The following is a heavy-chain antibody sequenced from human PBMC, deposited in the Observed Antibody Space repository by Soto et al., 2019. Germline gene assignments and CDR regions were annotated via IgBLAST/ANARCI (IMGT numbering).Heavy chain of an antibody. CDR1: GFTFDDYA. CDR2: ISWNSGSI. CDR3: AKDKGDSSSSGIAAAGTFDY. Sequence: GGSLRLSCAASGFTFDDYAMHWVRQTPGKGLEWVSGISWNSGSIGYADSVKGRFTISRDNAKNSLYLQMNSLRAEDTALYYCAKDKGDSSSSGIAAAGTFDYWGQGTLVTVSS. V-gene: IGHV3-9*01. D-gene: IGHD6-13*01. J-gene: IGHJ4*02.